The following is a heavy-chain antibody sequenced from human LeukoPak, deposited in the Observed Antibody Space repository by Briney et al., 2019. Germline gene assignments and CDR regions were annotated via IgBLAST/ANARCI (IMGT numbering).Heavy chain of an antibody. CDR2: FDPEDGET. CDR1: GYTLTELS. V-gene: IGHV1-24*01. D-gene: IGHD6-13*01. CDR3: ARTGQQLPRGAFDI. Sequence: AASVKVSCKVSGYTLTELSMHWVRQAPGKGLEWMGGFDPEDGETIYAQKFQGRVTMTEDTSTDTAYMELSSLRSEDTAVYYCARTGQQLPRGAFDIWGQGTMVTVSS. J-gene: IGHJ3*02.